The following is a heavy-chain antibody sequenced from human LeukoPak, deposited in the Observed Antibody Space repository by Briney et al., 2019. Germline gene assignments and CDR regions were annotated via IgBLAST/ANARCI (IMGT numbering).Heavy chain of an antibody. J-gene: IGHJ4*02. Sequence: PGGPLRLSCAASVFTFSSYEINWVRQAPGKGLEWVSYISSSGSTIYYADSVKGRFTISRDNAKNSLYLQMNSLRAEDTAVYYCATYVSVAGTLDYWVQGTLVTVSS. V-gene: IGHV3-48*03. CDR2: ISSSGSTI. CDR1: VFTFSSYE. CDR3: ATYVSVAGTLDY. D-gene: IGHD6-19*01.